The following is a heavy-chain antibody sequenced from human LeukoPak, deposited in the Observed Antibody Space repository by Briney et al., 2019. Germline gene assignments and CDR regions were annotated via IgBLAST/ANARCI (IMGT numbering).Heavy chain of an antibody. CDR1: GYTFTSYG. D-gene: IGHD6-13*01. CDR3: MRVTATGSDY. V-gene: IGHV1-18*01. Sequence: ASVKVSCKTSGYTFTSYGISWVRQAPGQGLEWMGWISVYKGDTNYAQKLQGRVTMTTDTSTSTASMELRSLRSDDTAVYYCMRVTATGSDYWGQGTLVTVSS. CDR2: ISVYKGDT. J-gene: IGHJ4*02.